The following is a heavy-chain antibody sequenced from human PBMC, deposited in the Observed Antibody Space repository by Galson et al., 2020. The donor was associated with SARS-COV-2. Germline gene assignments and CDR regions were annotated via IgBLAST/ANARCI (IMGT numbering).Heavy chain of an antibody. CDR2: MSFDGSNE. D-gene: IGHD3-16*01. CDR3: ARDRYCDYTTCDNWFDP. J-gene: IGHJ5*02. Sequence: GGSLRLSCEASGFIFSTFGMHWVHQAPGKGLEWVAFMSFDGSNEYYADSVKGRFTVSRDNSKNTLYLQMNSLRAEDTAVYYCARDRYCDYTTCDNWFDPWGQGTLVTVSS. CDR1: GFIFSTFG. V-gene: IGHV3-33*05.